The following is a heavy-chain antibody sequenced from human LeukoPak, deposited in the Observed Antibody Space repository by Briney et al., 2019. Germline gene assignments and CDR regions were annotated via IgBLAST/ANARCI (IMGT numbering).Heavy chain of an antibody. CDR2: IYHSGST. CDR3: ARGGGYASRIGY. Sequence: KPSETLSLTCTLSGGSISTYYWSWIRQPPGKGLEWIGYIYHSGSTNYNPSLKSRVTISVDTSKNQFSLKLSSVTAADTAVYYCARGGGYASRIGYWGQGALVTVSS. V-gene: IGHV4-59*01. CDR1: GGSISTYY. D-gene: IGHD5-12*01. J-gene: IGHJ4*02.